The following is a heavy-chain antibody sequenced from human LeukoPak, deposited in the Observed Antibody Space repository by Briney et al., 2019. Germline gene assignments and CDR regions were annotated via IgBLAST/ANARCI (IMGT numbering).Heavy chain of an antibody. Sequence: PGGSLRLSCAASGFTFSSYWMSWVRQAPGKGLEWVANIKQDGSEKYYVDSVKGRFTISRDNAKNSLYLQMNSLRAEDTAVYYCASGSGSYFYYFDYWGQGTLVTVSS. V-gene: IGHV3-7*01. J-gene: IGHJ4*02. CDR3: ASGSGSYFYYFDY. CDR2: IKQDGSEK. CDR1: GFTFSSYW. D-gene: IGHD3-10*01.